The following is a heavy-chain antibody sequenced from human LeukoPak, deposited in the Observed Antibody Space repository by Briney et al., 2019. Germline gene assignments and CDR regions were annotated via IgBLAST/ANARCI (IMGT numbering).Heavy chain of an antibody. D-gene: IGHD4-17*01. CDR2: IHHSGST. Sequence: PSETLSLTCTVSGYSISSSYSWGWIRQPPEKGLEWIGSIHHSGSTDYNPSLKSRVTISLDTSKNQFSLRLTSVTAADTAVYYCARDVPDYGDYVIYMDVWGKGTTVTVSS. V-gene: IGHV4-38-2*02. J-gene: IGHJ6*03. CDR3: ARDVPDYGDYVIYMDV. CDR1: GYSISSSYS.